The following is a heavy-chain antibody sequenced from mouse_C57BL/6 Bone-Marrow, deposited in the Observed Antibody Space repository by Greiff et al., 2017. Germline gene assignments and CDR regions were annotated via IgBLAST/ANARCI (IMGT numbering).Heavy chain of an antibody. CDR2: IHPNSGST. V-gene: IGHV1-64*01. Sequence: QVQLQQPGAELVKPGASVKLSCKASGYTFTSYWMHWVKQRPGQGLEWIGMIHPNSGSTNYNEKFKSKDTLTVDKSSSTAYMQLSSLTSEDSAVYYCARGVYGSHDYWGQGTTLTVSS. D-gene: IGHD1-1*01. CDR3: ARGVYGSHDY. CDR1: GYTFTSYW. J-gene: IGHJ2*01.